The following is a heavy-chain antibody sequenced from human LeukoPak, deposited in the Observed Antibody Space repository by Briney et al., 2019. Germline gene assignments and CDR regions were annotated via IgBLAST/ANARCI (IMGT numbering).Heavy chain of an antibody. CDR2: IYTRGSS. D-gene: IGHD2-15*01. CDR3: ARGRYCSADICSGGDAFDI. CDR1: GGSINNYY. Sequence: SETLSLTCTVFGGSINNYYWSWIRQPAGKGLGRIGRIYTRGSSNYNPSLKSRVTMSVDTSKNQFSLKLSSVTAADTAVYYCARGRYCSADICSGGDAFDIWGQGTMVSVSS. J-gene: IGHJ3*02. V-gene: IGHV4-4*07.